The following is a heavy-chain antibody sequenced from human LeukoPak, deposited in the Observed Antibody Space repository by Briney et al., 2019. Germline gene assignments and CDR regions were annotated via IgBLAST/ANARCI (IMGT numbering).Heavy chain of an antibody. D-gene: IGHD3-22*01. CDR1: RFTFSDYY. J-gene: IGHJ4*02. Sequence: GGSLRLSCAASRFTFSDYYMSWIRQAPGKGLEWISYISTSGSTIYYADSVKGRFTISRDNSKNTLYLQMNSLRAEDTAVYYCAKDLYYYDSSGYYSTFDYWGQGTLVTVSS. V-gene: IGHV3-11*01. CDR2: ISTSGSTI. CDR3: AKDLYYYDSSGYYSTFDY.